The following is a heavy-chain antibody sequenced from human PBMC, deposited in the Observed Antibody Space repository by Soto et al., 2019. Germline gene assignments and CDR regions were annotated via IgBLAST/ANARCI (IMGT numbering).Heavy chain of an antibody. CDR2: ISYDGINE. D-gene: IGHD6-13*01. CDR1: GFTFRNYA. CDR3: ARPESSKQGAYDI. V-gene: IGHV3-30-3*01. J-gene: IGHJ3*02. Sequence: QVQLVKSGGGVVQPGRSLRLSCAASGFTFRNYAMHWVRQAPGKGLEWVAVISYDGINEDYGDSVKGRFTISRDNSKNMLYLQINSLRPEDTAVYYCARPESSKQGAYDIWGHGTLVSVSS.